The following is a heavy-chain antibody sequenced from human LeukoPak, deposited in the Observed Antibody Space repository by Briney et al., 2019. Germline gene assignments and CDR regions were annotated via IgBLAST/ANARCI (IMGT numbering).Heavy chain of an antibody. V-gene: IGHV3-23*01. CDR2: IGVSGVST. D-gene: IGHD3-22*01. CDR1: GFTFSSYA. J-gene: IGHJ3*02. Sequence: GGSLRLSCEASGFTFSSYAMSWLRQAAGKGLHWVSAIGVSGVSTYYAESVKGRFTISRDNSKNTLYLKMNSLRAEDTAVYYCAREVSRITMIVVVIGEGAFDIWGQGTMVTVSS. CDR3: AREVSRITMIVVVIGEGAFDI.